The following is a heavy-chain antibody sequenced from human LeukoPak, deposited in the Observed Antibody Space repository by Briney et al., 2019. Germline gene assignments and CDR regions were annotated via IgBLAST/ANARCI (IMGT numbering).Heavy chain of an antibody. CDR3: ARRRRIVGATPGAFGI. J-gene: IGHJ3*02. D-gene: IGHD1-26*01. Sequence: SSETLSLTCAVYGGSFSGYYWSWIRQPPGKGLEWIGEINHSGSTNYNPSLKSRVTISVDTSKSQFSLKLSSVTAADTAVYYCARRRRIVGATPGAFGIWGQGTMVTVSS. CDR2: INHSGST. V-gene: IGHV4-34*01. CDR1: GGSFSGYY.